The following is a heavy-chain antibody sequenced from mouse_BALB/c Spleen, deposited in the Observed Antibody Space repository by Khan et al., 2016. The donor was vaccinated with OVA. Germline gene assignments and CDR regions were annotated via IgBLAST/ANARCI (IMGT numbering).Heavy chain of an antibody. CDR1: GYNFTNNW. CDR2: IAPGSNNA. V-gene: IGHV1S41*01. D-gene: IGHD1-3*01. Sequence: DLVKPGASVKLSCKASGYNFTNNWINWIKQRPGQGLEWIGSIAPGSNNAYYSDMFKGKATMTVDTSSNTSYLQLSSLSSEDSAVYFCSKCAYHCRDCHAFDYGGPGTTVTVS. CDR3: SKCAYHCRDCHAFDY. J-gene: IGHJ4*01.